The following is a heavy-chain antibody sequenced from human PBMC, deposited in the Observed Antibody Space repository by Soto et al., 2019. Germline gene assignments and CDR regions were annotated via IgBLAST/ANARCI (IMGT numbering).Heavy chain of an antibody. CDR3: ARDLGYCSSTSCFGTHWLDP. V-gene: IGHV3-21*01. CDR2: ISSSSSYI. J-gene: IGHJ5*02. Sequence: LRLSCAASGFTFSSYSMNWVRQAPGKGLEWVSSISSSSSYIYYADSVKGRFTISRDNAKNSLYLQMNSLRAEDTAVYYCARDLGYCSSTSCFGTHWLDPWGQGTLVTVSS. CDR1: GFTFSSYS. D-gene: IGHD2-2*01.